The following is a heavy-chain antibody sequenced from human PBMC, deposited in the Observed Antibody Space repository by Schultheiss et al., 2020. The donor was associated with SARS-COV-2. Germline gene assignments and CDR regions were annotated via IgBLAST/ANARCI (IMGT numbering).Heavy chain of an antibody. CDR3: ARDLTYSYDTSGYYGHAFDI. CDR1: GFTFSSYS. D-gene: IGHD3-22*01. J-gene: IGHJ3*02. V-gene: IGHV3-21*01. Sequence: GGSLRLSCAASGFTFSSYSMNWVRQAPGKGLEWVLSISSSSSYIYYADSVKGRFTISRDNAKNSLYLLMNSLRAEDTAVYYCARDLTYSYDTSGYYGHAFDIWGQGTMVTVAS. CDR2: ISSSSSYI.